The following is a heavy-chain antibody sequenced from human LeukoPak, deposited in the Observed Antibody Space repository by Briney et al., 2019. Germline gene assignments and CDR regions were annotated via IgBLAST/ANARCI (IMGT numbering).Heavy chain of an antibody. J-gene: IGHJ4*02. D-gene: IGHD2/OR15-2a*01. CDR3: AVLGKDSNNYLTGFDY. Sequence: GGSLRLSCAASGFTFSSCSMNWVRQAPGKGLEWVSSISSSSSYIYYADSVKGRFTISRDNAKNSLYLQMNSLRVEDTAVYYCAVLGKDSNNYLTGFDYWGQGTLVTVSS. V-gene: IGHV3-21*01. CDR1: GFTFSSCS. CDR2: ISSSSSYI.